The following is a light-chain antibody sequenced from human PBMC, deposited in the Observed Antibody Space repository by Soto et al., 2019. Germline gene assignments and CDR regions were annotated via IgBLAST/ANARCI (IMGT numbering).Light chain of an antibody. J-gene: IGLJ3*02. CDR2: GVS. CDR1: NSDVGGYNY. Sequence: QSTLTQPASVSGSPGQSVTISCTGTNSDVGGYNYVSWYQQYPGKAPKLMISGVSERPSGVPDRFSGSKSGNTASLTISGLQAEDEADYYCCSYVDTDTWVFGGGNKVTVL. V-gene: IGLV2-11*01. CDR3: CSYVDTDTWV.